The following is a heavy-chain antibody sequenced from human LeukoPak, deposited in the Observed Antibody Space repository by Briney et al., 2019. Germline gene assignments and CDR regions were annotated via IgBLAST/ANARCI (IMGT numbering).Heavy chain of an antibody. CDR3: GSRDY. V-gene: IGHV3-74*01. J-gene: IGHJ4*02. Sequence: GGSLRLSCVVSGFTFSSYWMHWVRQAPGKGLVWVSRINSDGSSTYYADSVKDRFTISRDNAKNTLYLQMDSLRAEDTAVYYGGSRDYWGQGTLVTVSS. CDR1: GFTFSSYW. CDR2: INSDGSST.